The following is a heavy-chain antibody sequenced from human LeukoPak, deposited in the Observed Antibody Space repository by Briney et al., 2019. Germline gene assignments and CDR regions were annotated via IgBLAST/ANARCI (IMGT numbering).Heavy chain of an antibody. Sequence: ASVKVSCKASGGTFISYAISWVRQAPGQGLEWMGGIIPIFGTANYAQKFQGRVTITADESTSTAYMELSSLRSEDTAVYYCAGGYSGYDFNYYYGMDVWGQGTTVTVSS. D-gene: IGHD5-12*01. V-gene: IGHV1-69*13. CDR2: IIPIFGTA. CDR3: AGGYSGYDFNYYYGMDV. CDR1: GGTFISYA. J-gene: IGHJ6*02.